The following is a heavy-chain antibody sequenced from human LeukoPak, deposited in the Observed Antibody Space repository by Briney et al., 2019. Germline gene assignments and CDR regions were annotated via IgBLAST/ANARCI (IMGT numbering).Heavy chain of an antibody. CDR2: INPNTGGT. CDR1: GYSFTSYY. V-gene: IGHV1-2*02. D-gene: IGHD3-22*01. CDR3: ARAPMIVDGFPSRLDF. J-gene: IGHJ4*02. Sequence: ASVKLSCKNSGYSFTSYYMHWGRQAPGQGLEWMGWINPNTGGTNYAQKFQGRVTMTSDTSISTAYMELSSLKSDDTAMYYCARAPMIVDGFPSRLDFWGQGTLVTVSS.